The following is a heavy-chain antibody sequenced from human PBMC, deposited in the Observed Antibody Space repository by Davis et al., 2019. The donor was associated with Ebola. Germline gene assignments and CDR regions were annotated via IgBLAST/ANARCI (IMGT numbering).Heavy chain of an antibody. J-gene: IGHJ6*04. Sequence: PGGSLRLSCVVSGSTFADNVMRWVRQAQGRGLEWVEGISGKGGSIVYADSVKGRFTISSDNAKRSLYLQMNSLKVEDTALYYFAKGPDGYNFFHYGLDVWGKGTTVTVSS. CDR3: AKGPDGYNFFHYGLDV. CDR1: GSTFADNV. D-gene: IGHD5-24*01. CDR2: ISGKGGSI. V-gene: IGHV3-9*01.